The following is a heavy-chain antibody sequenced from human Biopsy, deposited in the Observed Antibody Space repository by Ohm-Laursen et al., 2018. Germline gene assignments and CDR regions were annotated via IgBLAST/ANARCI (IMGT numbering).Heavy chain of an antibody. CDR1: GDTFTTSA. CDR3: ASGDIGGIGLDV. J-gene: IGHJ6*02. V-gene: IGHV1-69*04. D-gene: IGHD3-10*01. CDR2: IIPILGTV. Sequence: ASVKVSCKVSGDTFTTSAISWARQVPGQGLDWMGRIIPILGTVDYGQNFQGRVTIRAGTSTTFLELTSLRYDDTAVYYCASGDIGGIGLDVWGLGTTVTVSS.